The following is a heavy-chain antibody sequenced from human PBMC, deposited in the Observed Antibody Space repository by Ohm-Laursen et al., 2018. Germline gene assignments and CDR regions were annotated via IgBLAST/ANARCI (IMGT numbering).Heavy chain of an antibody. D-gene: IGHD2/OR15-2a*01. CDR1: GGSISSYY. J-gene: IGHJ6*02. Sequence: SETLSLTCTVSGGSISSYYWSWIRQPAGKGLEWIGRIYTSGSTNYNPSLKSRVTMSVDTSKNQFSLKLSSVTAADTAVYYCARDYFLGSSYYYGMDVWGQGTTVTVSS. CDR3: ARDYFLGSSYYYGMDV. V-gene: IGHV4-4*07. CDR2: IYTSGST.